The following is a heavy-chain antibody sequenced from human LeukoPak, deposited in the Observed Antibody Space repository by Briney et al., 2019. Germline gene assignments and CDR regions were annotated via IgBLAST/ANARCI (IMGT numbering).Heavy chain of an antibody. D-gene: IGHD5-18*01. V-gene: IGHV1-69*05. J-gene: IGHJ4*02. Sequence: SVRVPCKASGGTYSSYATSWVPQAPGQGLEWMGRIIPIFGTANDAQKFQGRVTITTDESTSTAYMELSSLRSEDTAVYYCAREDIDTAMGCIDYWGQGTLVTVSS. CDR2: IIPIFGTA. CDR3: AREDIDTAMGCIDY. CDR1: GGTYSSYA.